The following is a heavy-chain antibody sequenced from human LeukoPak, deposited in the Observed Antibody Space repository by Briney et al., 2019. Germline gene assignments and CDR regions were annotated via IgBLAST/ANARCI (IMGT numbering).Heavy chain of an antibody. J-gene: IGHJ4*02. Sequence: PGGSLRLSCAASGFTFSRHWMTWVRQAPGKGLEWVSAISGSGGSTYYADSVKGRFTISRDNSKNTLYLQMNSLRAEDTAVYYCAKKPGAYYYDSSGYPFDYWGQGTLVTVSS. V-gene: IGHV3-23*01. CDR2: ISGSGGST. D-gene: IGHD3-22*01. CDR1: GFTFSRHW. CDR3: AKKPGAYYYDSSGYPFDY.